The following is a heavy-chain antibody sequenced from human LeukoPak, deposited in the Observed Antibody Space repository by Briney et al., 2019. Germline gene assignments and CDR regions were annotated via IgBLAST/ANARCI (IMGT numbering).Heavy chain of an antibody. Sequence: SETLSLTCTVSDDSVNSNGYYWVRLRQSPGKGLVWIGNVDCTGSTFYNPSLKSRLTISVDTTKILFSLKLTSMTAADTAVYYCARSTGLYFDYWGQGTLVTVSS. CDR1: DDSVNSNGYY. D-gene: IGHD6-19*01. CDR2: VDCTGST. V-gene: IGHV4-39*01. J-gene: IGHJ4*02. CDR3: ARSTGLYFDY.